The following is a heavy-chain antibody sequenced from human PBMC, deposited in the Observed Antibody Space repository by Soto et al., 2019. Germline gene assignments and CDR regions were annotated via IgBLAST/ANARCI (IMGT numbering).Heavy chain of an antibody. D-gene: IGHD3-10*01. CDR1: GGSFSGYY. J-gene: IGHJ6*02. CDR2: INHSGST. Sequence: AETLSLTCAVFGGSFSGYYWSWIRQPPGKGLEWIGEINHSGSTNYNPSLKSRVTISVDTSKNQFSLKLSSVTAADTAVYYCARVSGIYYYGMDVWGQGTTVTVSS. CDR3: ARVSGIYYYGMDV. V-gene: IGHV4-34*01.